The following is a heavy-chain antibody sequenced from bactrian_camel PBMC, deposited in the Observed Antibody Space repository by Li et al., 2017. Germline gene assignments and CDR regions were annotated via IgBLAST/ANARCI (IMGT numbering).Heavy chain of an antibody. CDR2: IDSEGST. J-gene: IGHJ6*01. CDR1: AYTYSAYC. V-gene: IGHV3S53*01. Sequence: HVQLVESGGGSVQAGGSLKIACETSAYTYSAYCMGWFRQAPGKERELVAGIDSEGSTSYADSVKGRFTISEDSANNTLYLQMSSLKPEDSAMYFCAAGACTMEAIQVLGVLEGHFGYWCQGTQVTFS. D-gene: IGHD2*01. CDR3: AAGACTMEAIQVLGVLEGHFGY.